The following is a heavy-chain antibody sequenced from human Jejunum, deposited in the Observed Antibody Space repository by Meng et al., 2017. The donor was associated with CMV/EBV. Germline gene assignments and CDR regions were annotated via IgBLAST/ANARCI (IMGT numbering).Heavy chain of an antibody. CDR3: ARSISSLYQYYGMDV. CDR2: INPSGGYT. CDR1: GYTVTSYY. Sequence: GYTVTSYYMHWVRQAPGQGLEWMGMINPSGGYTGYAQKFQGRVTMTRDTSTSTVYMELSSLRFEDTAVYYCARSISSLYQYYGMDVWGQGTTVTVSS. V-gene: IGHV1-46*01. J-gene: IGHJ6*02. D-gene: IGHD2-2*02.